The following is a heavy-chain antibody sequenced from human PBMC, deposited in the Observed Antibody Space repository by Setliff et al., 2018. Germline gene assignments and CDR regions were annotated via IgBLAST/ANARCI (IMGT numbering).Heavy chain of an antibody. V-gene: IGHV5-51*01. CDR1: EYTFTNYW. J-gene: IGHJ3*02. D-gene: IGHD5-18*01. CDR3: ARLGYSDAFDI. Sequence: LGESLTISCKASEYTFTNYWIGWVRQMPRKGLEWMGVVYCGDSDTRYSPSFQGQVTMSADKSIRSAYLQWSSLKASDTAMYYCARLGYSDAFDIWGQGTMVTVSS. CDR2: VYCGDSDT.